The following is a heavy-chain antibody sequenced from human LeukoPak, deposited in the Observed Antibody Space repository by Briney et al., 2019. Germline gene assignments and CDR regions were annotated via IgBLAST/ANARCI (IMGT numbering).Heavy chain of an antibody. CDR2: ISAYNGNT. CDR1: GYTFISHG. J-gene: IGHJ6*03. V-gene: IGHV1-18*01. D-gene: IGHD3-3*01. CDR3: ARDVSDFWSFSKYYYMDV. Sequence: ASVKVSCKASGYTFISHGISWARQAPGQGLEWMGWISAYNGNTNYVQKFQGRVTMTTDTSTSTAYMEVRSLRSDDTAVYYCARDVSDFWSFSKYYYMDVWGKGTTVTVSS.